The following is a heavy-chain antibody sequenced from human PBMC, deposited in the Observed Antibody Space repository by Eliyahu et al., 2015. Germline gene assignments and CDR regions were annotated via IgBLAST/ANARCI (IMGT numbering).Heavy chain of an antibody. CDR3: AREDGDYDTFDL. Sequence: EVQLVESGGGLVKRGGSLRLSCVASGFSFSPYTLSWVRQSPGKGLGWVSSISSDSDYIYYANSVKGRFTISRADAERTLYLQMSSLSADDTAVYYCAREDGDYDTFDLWGQGTLVTVSS. CDR1: GFSFSPYT. CDR2: ISSDSDYI. V-gene: IGHV3-21*01. D-gene: IGHD4-17*01. J-gene: IGHJ4*02.